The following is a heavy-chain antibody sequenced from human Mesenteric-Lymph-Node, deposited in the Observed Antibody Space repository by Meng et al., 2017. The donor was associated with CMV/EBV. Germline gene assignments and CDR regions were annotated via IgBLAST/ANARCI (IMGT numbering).Heavy chain of an antibody. J-gene: IGHJ4*02. V-gene: IGHV3-74*01. Sequence: GESLKISCAASGFTFSNFWMHWVRQAPGKGPVWVSHINSDGSTTGYADSVKGRFTISRDNAKNTLYLQMNSLRVEDTAVYYCVRAIGSNYAYWGQGTLVTVSS. CDR3: VRAIGSNYAY. CDR1: GFTFSNFW. CDR2: INSDGSTT. D-gene: IGHD4-11*01.